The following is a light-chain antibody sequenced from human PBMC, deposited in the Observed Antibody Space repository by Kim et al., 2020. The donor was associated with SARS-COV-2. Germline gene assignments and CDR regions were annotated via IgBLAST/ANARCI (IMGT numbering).Light chain of an antibody. CDR2: YDN. Sequence: AQGKTAKITCGGDNIGSKRVHWYQQKPGQAPLLVIYYDNERPSGIPERFAGSNSGNTATLIIGGVEAGDEADYYCQVWDNDSDHYVFASGTKVTVL. V-gene: IGLV3-21*04. CDR3: QVWDNDSDHYV. CDR1: NIGSKR. J-gene: IGLJ1*01.